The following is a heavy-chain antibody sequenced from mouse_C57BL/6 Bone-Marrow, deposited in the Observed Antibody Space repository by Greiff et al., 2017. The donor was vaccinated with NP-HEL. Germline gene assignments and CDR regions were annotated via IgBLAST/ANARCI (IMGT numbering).Heavy chain of an antibody. J-gene: IGHJ2*01. CDR3: ARNGGDYGNYEYLDY. V-gene: IGHV2-2*01. D-gene: IGHD2-1*01. CDR1: GFSLTSYG. Sequence: QVQLQQSGPGLVQPSQSLSITCTVSGFSLTSYGVHWVRQSPGKGLEWLGVIWSGGSTDYNVAFISRLSISKDNSKSQVFFKMNSLQADETAIYYCARNGGDYGNYEYLDYWGQGTTLTVSS. CDR2: IWSGGST.